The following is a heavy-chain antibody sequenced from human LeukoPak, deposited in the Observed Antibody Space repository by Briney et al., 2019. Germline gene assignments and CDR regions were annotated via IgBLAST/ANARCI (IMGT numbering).Heavy chain of an antibody. CDR3: ARDVDIVGNNNYAFDM. D-gene: IGHD1-26*01. V-gene: IGHV3-7*01. CDR2: IEQDGREN. Sequence: PGGSLRLSCAASGFTFRSYWMNWVRHAPGKGLEWVSNIEQDGRENYYVDSVRGRFTVSRDNSNNMLYLQMNSLRAEDAAVYYCARDVDIVGNNNYAFDMWGQGTMVTVSS. J-gene: IGHJ3*02. CDR1: GFTFRSYW.